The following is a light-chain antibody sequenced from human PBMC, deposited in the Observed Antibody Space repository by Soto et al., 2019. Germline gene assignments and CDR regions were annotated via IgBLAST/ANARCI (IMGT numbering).Light chain of an antibody. CDR1: QSITNC. V-gene: IGKV3-20*01. CDR3: QQYGSSSPVT. CDR2: GAS. J-gene: IGKJ5*01. Sequence: TQSPSTLSASVGDRVTITCRASQSITNCLAWYQQKPGQAPRLLIYGASSSATGIPDRLSGSGSGTDFTLTTSRLEPEDFAAYYCQQYGSSSPVTFGQGKRLEIK.